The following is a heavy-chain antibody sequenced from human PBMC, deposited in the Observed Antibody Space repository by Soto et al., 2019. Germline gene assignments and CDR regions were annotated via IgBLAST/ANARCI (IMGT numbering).Heavy chain of an antibody. J-gene: IGHJ3*02. CDR2: IYSGGST. D-gene: IGHD4-17*01. V-gene: IGHV3-66*01. Sequence: GGSLRLSCAASGFTFSNYGMHWVRQAPGKGLEWVSVIYSGGSTYYADSVKGRFTISRDNSENTLHLQMNSLRAEDTAVYYCARDLVTTARRDAFDIWGQGTMVTVSS. CDR1: GFTFSNYG. CDR3: ARDLVTTARRDAFDI.